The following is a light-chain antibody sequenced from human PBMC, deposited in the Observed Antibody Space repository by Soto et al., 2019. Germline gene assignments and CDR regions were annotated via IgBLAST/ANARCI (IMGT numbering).Light chain of an antibody. CDR2: AAS. CDR3: QQLNSYPWT. CDR1: QDISSY. V-gene: IGKV1-9*01. Sequence: IQLTQSPSSLSASVRDRVTITCRASQDISSYLAWDQQKPGKAPKLLIYAASTLQSGVPSRFSGSGSGTEFTLPDSSLQPGESATYYCQQLNSYPWTFGRGTKVEIK. J-gene: IGKJ1*01.